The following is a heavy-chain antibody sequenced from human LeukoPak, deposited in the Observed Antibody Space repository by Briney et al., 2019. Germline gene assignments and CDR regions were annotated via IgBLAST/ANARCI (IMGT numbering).Heavy chain of an antibody. CDR1: GGTFSSYG. D-gene: IGHD2-15*01. J-gene: IGHJ4*02. Sequence: ASVKVSCKASGGTFSSYGISWVRQAPGQGLEWMGWISAYNGNTNYAQKLQGRVTMTTDTSTSTAYMELRSLRSDDTAVYYCAIGYCSGGSCSPFDYWGQGTLVTVSS. CDR3: AIGYCSGGSCSPFDY. CDR2: ISAYNGNT. V-gene: IGHV1-18*01.